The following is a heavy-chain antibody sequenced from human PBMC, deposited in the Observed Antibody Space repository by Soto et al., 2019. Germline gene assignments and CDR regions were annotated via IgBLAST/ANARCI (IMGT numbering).Heavy chain of an antibody. CDR3: ARSGDGYNYPYFDY. J-gene: IGHJ4*02. D-gene: IGHD5-12*01. Sequence: SETLSLTCTVFGGSISSYYWSWIRQPPGKGLEWIGYIYYSGSTNYNPSLKSRVTISVDTSKNQFSLKLSSVTAADTAVYYCARSGDGYNYPYFDYWGQGTLVTVS. CDR2: IYYSGST. V-gene: IGHV4-59*01. CDR1: GGSISSYY.